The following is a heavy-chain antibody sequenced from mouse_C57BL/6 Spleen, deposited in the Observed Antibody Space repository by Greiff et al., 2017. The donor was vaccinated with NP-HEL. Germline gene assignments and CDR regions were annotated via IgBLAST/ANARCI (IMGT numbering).Heavy chain of an antibody. J-gene: IGHJ2*01. V-gene: IGHV14-2*01. CDR2: IDPEDGET. CDR3: ARYSLQGYFDD. CDR1: GFNFTDYY. Sequence: LVESGAELVKPGASVKLSCTASGFNFTDYYMHWVKQRTEQGLEWIGRIDPEDGETKYAPKFQGKATITADTTSNTAYLQLSSLTSEDTAVYYCARYSLQGYFDDWGQGTTLTVSS.